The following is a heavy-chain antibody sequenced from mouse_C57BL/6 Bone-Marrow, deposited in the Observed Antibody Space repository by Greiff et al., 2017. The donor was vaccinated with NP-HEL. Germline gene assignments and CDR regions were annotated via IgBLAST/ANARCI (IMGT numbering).Heavy chain of an antibody. CDR3: ARSPLRGYAMDY. CDR2: ISNGGGST. CDR1: GFTFSDYY. J-gene: IGHJ4*01. V-gene: IGHV5-12*01. Sequence: EVQLVESGGGLVQPGGSLKLSCAASGFTFSDYYMYWVRQTPEKRLEWVAYISNGGGSTYYPDTVKGRFTISRDNAKNTLYLQMSRLKSEDTAMYYCARSPLRGYAMDYWGQGTSVTVSS. D-gene: IGHD3-1*01.